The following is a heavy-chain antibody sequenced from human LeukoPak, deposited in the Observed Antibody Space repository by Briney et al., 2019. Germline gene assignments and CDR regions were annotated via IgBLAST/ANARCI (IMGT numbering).Heavy chain of an antibody. CDR1: GYTFTGYY. J-gene: IGHJ3*02. V-gene: IGHV1-2*02. CDR2: INPNSGGT. CDR3: AREPRIAAAGRAFDI. Sequence: GASVKVSCKASGYTFTGYYMHWVRQAPGQGLEWMGWINPNSGGTNYQGRVTMTRDTSISTAYMELSRLRSDDTAVYYCAREPRIAAAGRAFDIWGQGTMVTVSS. D-gene: IGHD6-13*01.